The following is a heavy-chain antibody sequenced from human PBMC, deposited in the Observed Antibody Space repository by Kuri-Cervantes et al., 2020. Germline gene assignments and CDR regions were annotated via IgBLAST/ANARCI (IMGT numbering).Heavy chain of an antibody. CDR2: INSDGSST. V-gene: IGHV3-74*01. CDR3: AKDHQSSTNNYDYMDV. J-gene: IGHJ6*03. CDR1: GFAFSSYW. D-gene: IGHD5-24*01. Sequence: ETLSLTCAASGFAFSSYWMHWVRQAPGKGLVWVSRINSDGSSTTYADSVKGRFTISRDNAKNTLYVQMNSLRAEDTAIYYCAKDHQSSTNNYDYMDVWGKGTTVTVSS.